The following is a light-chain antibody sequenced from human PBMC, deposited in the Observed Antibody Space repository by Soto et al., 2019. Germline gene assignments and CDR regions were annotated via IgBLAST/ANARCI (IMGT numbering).Light chain of an antibody. Sequence: DIQMTQSPSSLSASLGDRVTITCRASQGIGNYLAWYQLQPGKVPKLLIYAASTLRSGVPSRFSGSGSGTDFTLTISRLQPEDVATYFCQKYNCAPRTFGEGTKVEI. CDR1: QGIGNY. CDR3: QKYNCAPRT. V-gene: IGKV1-27*01. CDR2: AAS. J-gene: IGKJ1*01.